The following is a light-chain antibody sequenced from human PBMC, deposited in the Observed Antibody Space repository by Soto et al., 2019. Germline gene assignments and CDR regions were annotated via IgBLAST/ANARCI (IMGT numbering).Light chain of an antibody. CDR1: SSDVGRYNY. V-gene: IGLV2-14*03. J-gene: IGLJ3*02. CDR2: DVS. CDR3: SSYTSSSTAV. Sequence: QSALTQPASVSGSPGQSITISCTGTSSDVGRYNYVSWYQQHPGKAPKLMIYDVSNRPSGVSNRFSGSKSGITASLTISGLQAEDEADYYCSSYTSSSTAVFGGGTKLTVL.